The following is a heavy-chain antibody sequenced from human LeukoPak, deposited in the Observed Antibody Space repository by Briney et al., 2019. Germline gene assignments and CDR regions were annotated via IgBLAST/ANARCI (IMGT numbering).Heavy chain of an antibody. CDR1: GGSISSYY. CDR3: AREGMMATIDY. Sequence: SETLSLTCTVSGGSISSYYWSWIRQPPGKGLEWIGYIYYSGSTNYNPSLKSRVTISVDTSKNQFSLKLSSVTAADTAVYYCAREGMMATIDYWGQGTLVTVSS. D-gene: IGHD5-24*01. J-gene: IGHJ4*02. V-gene: IGHV4-59*01. CDR2: IYYSGST.